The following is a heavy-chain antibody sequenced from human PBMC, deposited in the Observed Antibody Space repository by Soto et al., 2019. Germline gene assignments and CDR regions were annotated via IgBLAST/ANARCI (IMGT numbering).Heavy chain of an antibody. V-gene: IGHV3-23*01. CDR3: ARRDSSGWYSLDY. CDR1: GFIFSNYP. Sequence: GGSLRLSCAVSGFIFSNYPMSWVRQGPGKGLEWVSSVSPSGSNTYYADSVKGRFTMSRDNSDNRLHLQMNSLRAEDTAVYFCARRDSSGWYSLDYWGQGTLVTVSS. D-gene: IGHD6-19*01. J-gene: IGHJ4*02. CDR2: VSPSGSNT.